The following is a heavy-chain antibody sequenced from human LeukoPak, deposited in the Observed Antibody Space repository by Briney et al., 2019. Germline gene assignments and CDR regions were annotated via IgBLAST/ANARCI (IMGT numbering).Heavy chain of an antibody. CDR2: IYWDDDK. CDR3: AHPRVDSSGYYLFFDY. Sequence: SGPTLVNPTQTLTLTCTFSGFSLSTSGVGVAWIRQPPGKALEWLALIYWDDDKRYSPSLKSRLTITKDTSKNQVVLIMTNMDPVDTATYYCAHPRVDSSGYYLFFDYWGQGTLVTVSS. J-gene: IGHJ4*02. D-gene: IGHD3-22*01. CDR1: GFSLSTSGVG. V-gene: IGHV2-5*02.